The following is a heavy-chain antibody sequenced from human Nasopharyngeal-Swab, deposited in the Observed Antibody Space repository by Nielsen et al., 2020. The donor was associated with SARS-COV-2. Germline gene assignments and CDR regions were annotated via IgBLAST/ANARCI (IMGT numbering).Heavy chain of an antibody. V-gene: IGHV4-34*01. CDR2: ITYSGGT. J-gene: IGHJ4*02. Sequence: SETLSLTCTVYGGSFSGFYWSWIRQPPGKGLEWIGEITYSGGTNYNPSLTSRVTISVDTSKNQMSLKLTSVTAADTAVYYCARGLSWESRFYNWGQGTLVTVSS. CDR3: ARGLSWESRFYN. D-gene: IGHD1-26*01. CDR1: GGSFSGFY.